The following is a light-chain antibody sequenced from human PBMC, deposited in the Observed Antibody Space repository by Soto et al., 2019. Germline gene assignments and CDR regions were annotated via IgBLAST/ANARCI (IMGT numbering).Light chain of an antibody. V-gene: IGLV1-47*01. CDR3: AAWDDSLSGPKV. J-gene: IGLJ2*01. CDR1: SSNIGSNY. CDR2: RNN. Sequence: QSVLTQPPSASGSPGQRVTISCSGSSSNIGSNYVYWYQQLPGTAPKLLIYRNNQPPSGVPDRFSGSKSGTSASLAISGLRSEDEADYYCAAWDDSLSGPKVFGGGTKVTVL.